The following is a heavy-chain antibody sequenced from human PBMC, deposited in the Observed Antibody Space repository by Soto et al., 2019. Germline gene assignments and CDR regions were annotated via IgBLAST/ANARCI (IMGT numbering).Heavy chain of an antibody. CDR3: ARLRGLIAVDDAFDI. J-gene: IGHJ3*02. CDR2: IYYTGYT. V-gene: IGHV4-59*01. D-gene: IGHD6-19*01. Sequence: QVQLQESGPGLVKPSETLSLRCTVSGASISPYYWSWIRQAPGRGLEWIGYIYYTGYTNSNPSLKGRVTLSVDTSRNQFSLSLKSVTAADTAVYHCARLRGLIAVDDAFDIWGQGTLVTVSS. CDR1: GASISPYY.